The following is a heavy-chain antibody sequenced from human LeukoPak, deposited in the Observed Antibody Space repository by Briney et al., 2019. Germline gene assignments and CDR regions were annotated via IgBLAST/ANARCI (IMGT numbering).Heavy chain of an antibody. V-gene: IGHV1-18*01. CDR1: GYTFTSYG. CDR2: ISAYNGNT. CDR3: ARVGAYCSSSSCFDY. Sequence: VASVKVSCTTSGYTFTSYGISWVRQAPGQGLEWMGWISAYNGNTDYAQNLQDRVTMTTDTSTSTAYMELRSLRSDDTAVYYCARVGAYCSSSSCFDYWDQGTLVTVSS. J-gene: IGHJ4*02. D-gene: IGHD2-2*01.